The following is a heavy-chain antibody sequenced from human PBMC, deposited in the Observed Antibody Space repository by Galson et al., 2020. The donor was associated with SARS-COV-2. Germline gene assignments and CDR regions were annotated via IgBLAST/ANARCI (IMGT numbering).Heavy chain of an antibody. D-gene: IGHD1-26*01. CDR2: ISYDGSNK. V-gene: IGHV3-30-3*01. CDR1: GFTFSSYA. CDR3: ARTYSGSYSGAFDI. Sequence: GESLKNSCAASGFTFSSYAMHWVRQAPGKGLEWVAVISYDGSNKYYADSVKGRFTISRDNSKNTLYLQMNSLRAEDTAVYYCARTYSGSYSGAFDIWGQGTMVTVSS. J-gene: IGHJ3*02.